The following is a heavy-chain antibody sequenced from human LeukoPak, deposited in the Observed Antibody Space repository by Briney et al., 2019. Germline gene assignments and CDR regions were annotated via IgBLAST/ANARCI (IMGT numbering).Heavy chain of an antibody. CDR2: IHHTGST. J-gene: IGHJ4*02. D-gene: IGHD4-17*01. CDR3: ARDSKDYGDLTPYFDY. Sequence: SETLSLTCAVYGGSLSGYYWSWIRQSPGKGLEWIGEIHHTGSTNYNPSLKSRVTISVDTSKNQFSMRLSSVTAADTAGYYCARDSKDYGDLTPYFDYWGQGTLVTVSS. V-gene: IGHV4-34*01. CDR1: GGSLSGYY.